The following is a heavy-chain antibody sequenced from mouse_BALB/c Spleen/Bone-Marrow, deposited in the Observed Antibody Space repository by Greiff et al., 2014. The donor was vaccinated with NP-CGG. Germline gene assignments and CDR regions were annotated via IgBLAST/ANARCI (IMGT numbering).Heavy chain of an antibody. V-gene: IGHV1-14*01. CDR2: INPYNDGT. Sequence: EVKLQESGPELVKPGASVKMSCKASGYTFTSYVMHWVKQKPGQGLEWIGYINPYNDGTKYNEKFKGKATLTSDKSSSTAYMELSCLTSEDSAVYYCARSLYGYDWYFDVWGAGTTVTVSS. CDR3: ARSLYGYDWYFDV. J-gene: IGHJ1*01. D-gene: IGHD2-2*01. CDR1: GYTFTSYV.